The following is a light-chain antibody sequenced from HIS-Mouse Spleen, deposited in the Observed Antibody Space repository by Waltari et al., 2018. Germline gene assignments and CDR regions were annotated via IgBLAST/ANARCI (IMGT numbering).Light chain of an antibody. Sequence: DIVMTQSPLSLPVTPGEPASISCRSSQSLLHSNGYNYLDWYLQKPGQSPQLLIYLGSNRSSWVPDRFSGSGSGTDFTLKISRVEAEDVGMYYCMQALQTPFTFGPGTKVDIK. CDR2: LGS. CDR3: MQALQTPFT. CDR1: QSLLHSNGYNY. J-gene: IGKJ3*01. V-gene: IGKV2-28*01.